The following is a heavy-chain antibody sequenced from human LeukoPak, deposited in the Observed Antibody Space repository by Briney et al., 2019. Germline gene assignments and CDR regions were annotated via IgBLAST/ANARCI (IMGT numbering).Heavy chain of an antibody. D-gene: IGHD4-17*01. CDR3: ARDADGDYVPPWYYGMDV. Sequence: GGSLRPSCAASGFTFSSYSMNWARQAPGKGLEWVSSISSSSSYIYYADSVKGRFTISRDNAKNSLYLQMNSLRAEDTAVYYCARDADGDYVPPWYYGMDVWGQGTTVTVSS. CDR1: GFTFSSYS. CDR2: ISSSSSYI. J-gene: IGHJ6*02. V-gene: IGHV3-21*01.